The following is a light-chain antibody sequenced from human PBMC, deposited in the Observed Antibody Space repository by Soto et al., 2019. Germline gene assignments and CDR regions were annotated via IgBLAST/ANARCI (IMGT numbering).Light chain of an antibody. CDR2: DVS. CDR3: QQFNSYPRT. V-gene: IGKV1-13*02. J-gene: IGKJ3*01. Sequence: AIQLTQSPSSLSASVGDRVTITCRARQGINSALACYQQKPGKAPTRLIYDVSSLESGVPSRFSGSGSGTDFTLTISSLQPEDFATYYCQQFNSYPRTFGPGTKVDIK. CDR1: QGINSA.